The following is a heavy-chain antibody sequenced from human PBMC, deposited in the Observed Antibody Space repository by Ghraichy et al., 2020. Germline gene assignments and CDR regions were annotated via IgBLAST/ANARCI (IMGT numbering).Heavy chain of an antibody. D-gene: IGHD2-15*01. Sequence: GGSLRLSCAASGFTFSNYVMSWVRQAPGKGLEWVSTIGASGGSTYYADSVKGRFTISRDNSKNTLYLQMDSLRAEDAAVYYCAKAWGYCSGGTCPSYNWFDPRGQGTRVTVSS. J-gene: IGHJ5*02. CDR1: GFTFSNYV. CDR2: IGASGGST. V-gene: IGHV3-23*01. CDR3: AKAWGYCSGGTCPSYNWFDP.